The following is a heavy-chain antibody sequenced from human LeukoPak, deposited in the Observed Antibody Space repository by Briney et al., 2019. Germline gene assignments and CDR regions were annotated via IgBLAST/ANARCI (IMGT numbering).Heavy chain of an antibody. CDR3: ARAVVDIVVVPAAGGAFDI. J-gene: IGHJ3*02. V-gene: IGHV1-2*02. Sequence: GASVKVSCKASGYTFTGYYMHWVRQAPGQGLEWMGWINPNSGGTNYAQKFQGRVTMTRDTSISTAYMELSRLRSDDTAVYYCARAVVDIVVVPAAGGAFDIWGQGTMVTVSS. D-gene: IGHD2-2*01. CDR1: GYTFTGYY. CDR2: INPNSGGT.